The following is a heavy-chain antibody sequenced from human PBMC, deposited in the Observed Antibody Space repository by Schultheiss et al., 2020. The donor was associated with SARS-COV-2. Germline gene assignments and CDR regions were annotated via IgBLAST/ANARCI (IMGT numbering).Heavy chain of an antibody. J-gene: IGHJ6*03. V-gene: IGHV3-30*07. Sequence: GGSLRLSCAASGFTFTTYSMHWVRQAPGSGLEWVAVISYDGSKKYYADSVKGRFTISRDNSKNTLYLQISSLRVEDTAICYCVRDNPMVVVHYYMDVWGKGTTVTVSS. CDR2: ISYDGSKK. CDR3: VRDNPMVVVHYYMDV. D-gene: IGHD2-15*01. CDR1: GFTFTTYS.